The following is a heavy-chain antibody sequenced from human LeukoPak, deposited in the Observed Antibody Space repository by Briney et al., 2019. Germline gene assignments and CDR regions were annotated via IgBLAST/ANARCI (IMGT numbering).Heavy chain of an antibody. D-gene: IGHD3-22*01. J-gene: IGHJ4*02. CDR2: ISYDGSNK. V-gene: IGHV3-30*04. Sequence: HPGGSLRLSCAASGFTFSSYAMHWVRQAPGKGLEWVAVISYDGSNKYYADSVKGRFTISRDNSKNTLYLQMNSLGAEDTAVYYCARDRGTMIVVVTLDYWGQGTLVTVSS. CDR1: GFTFSSYA. CDR3: ARDRGTMIVVVTLDY.